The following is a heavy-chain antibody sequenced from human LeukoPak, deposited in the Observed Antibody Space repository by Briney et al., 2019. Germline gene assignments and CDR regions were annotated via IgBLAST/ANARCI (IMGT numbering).Heavy chain of an antibody. CDR2: IYYTGNT. Sequence: SETLSLTCTVSGGSMSTYYWTWIRQPPGKGLEWIGYIYYTGNTNYNPSLKSRVTISLDTSKNQFSLKLSSVAAADAAVYYCATLRPEDAFDIWGQGTMVTVSS. J-gene: IGHJ3*02. V-gene: IGHV4-59*01. CDR1: GGSMSTYY. CDR3: ATLRPEDAFDI.